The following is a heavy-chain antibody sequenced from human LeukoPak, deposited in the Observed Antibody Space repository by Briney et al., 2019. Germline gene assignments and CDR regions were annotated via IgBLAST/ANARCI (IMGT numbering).Heavy chain of an antibody. CDR3: ARAGYDYGDPGEVLLDY. J-gene: IGHJ4*02. CDR1: GFTFSDYY. D-gene: IGHD4-17*01. CDR2: ISSSGSTI. Sequence: TAGGSLRLSCAASGFTFSDYYMSWIRQAPGKGLEWVSYISSSGSTIYYADSVKGRFTISRDNAKNSLYLQMNSLRAEDTAVYYCARAGYDYGDPGEVLLDYWGQGTLVTVSS. V-gene: IGHV3-11*04.